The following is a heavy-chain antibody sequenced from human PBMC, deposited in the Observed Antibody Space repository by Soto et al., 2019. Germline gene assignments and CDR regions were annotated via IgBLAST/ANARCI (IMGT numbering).Heavy chain of an antibody. CDR3: ARGLILWFGELSRRGGYYYYMDV. D-gene: IGHD3-10*01. V-gene: IGHV4-34*01. J-gene: IGHJ6*03. CDR1: GGSFSGYQ. Sequence: QVQLQQWGAGLLKPSETLSLTCAVYGGSFSGYQWSWIRQTPGKGLEWIGEINDSGNINFNPSLKRRVTIVLTTHKTQISLKLSSVTAADSAVYYCARGLILWFGELSRRGGYYYYMDVWGKGTTVTVSS. CDR2: INDSGNI.